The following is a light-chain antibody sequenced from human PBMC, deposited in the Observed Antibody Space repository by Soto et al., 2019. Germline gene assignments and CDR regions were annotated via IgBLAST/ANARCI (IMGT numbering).Light chain of an antibody. V-gene: IGKV3-20*01. J-gene: IGKJ1*01. Sequence: EIVLTQSPGTLSLSPGERATLSCRASQSVSTNYLAWYQRKPGQAPRLLIYGASSRATDIPNRFSGSGSGTHFTLTITRLKAEDFAVYYCQQYGSSPPTFGQGTKVEIK. CDR3: QQYGSSPPT. CDR1: QSVSTNY. CDR2: GAS.